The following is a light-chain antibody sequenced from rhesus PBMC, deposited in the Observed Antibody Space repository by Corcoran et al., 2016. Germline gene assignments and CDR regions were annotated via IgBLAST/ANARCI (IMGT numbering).Light chain of an antibody. CDR3: QQYDDLPYS. Sequence: DIQMTQSPSSLSASVGDKVTITCHASQGISSWLACYQQRPGKAPKSLIYYASILPSGVPSRFSGSGSGTDSTLTISRLQPEDCATHCCQQYDDLPYSFGQGTKVEI. J-gene: IGKJ2*01. CDR2: YAS. V-gene: IGKV1-19*01. CDR1: QGISSW.